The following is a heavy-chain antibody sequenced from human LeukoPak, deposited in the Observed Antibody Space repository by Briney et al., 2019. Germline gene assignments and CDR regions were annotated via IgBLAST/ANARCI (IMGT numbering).Heavy chain of an antibody. CDR1: GGTFSSYA. CDR2: INPSGDPT. D-gene: IGHD3-22*01. Sequence: ASVKVSCKASGGTFSSYAISWVRQAPGQGLEWVGIINPSGDPTTYAQKFQGRVTMTSDMSTSTVYMELSSLRSEDTAVYYCARSSGYYSSLFYMHVWGKGTTVTVSS. V-gene: IGHV1-46*01. CDR3: ARSSGYYSSLFYMHV. J-gene: IGHJ6*03.